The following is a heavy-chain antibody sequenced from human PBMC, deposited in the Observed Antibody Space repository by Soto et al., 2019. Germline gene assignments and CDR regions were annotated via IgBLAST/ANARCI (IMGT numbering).Heavy chain of an antibody. J-gene: IGHJ4*02. CDR3: AGDPYYYASDY. Sequence: KAGGSLRLSCAASGFTFSDHYMTWIRQAPGKGLEWVSYISSDGTTIYYTDSVKGRFTVSRDNAKNSVYLQMNSLRAEDTAVYYCAGDPYYYASDYWGQGTLVTVSS. CDR2: ISSDGTTI. V-gene: IGHV3-11*01. CDR1: GFTFSDHY. D-gene: IGHD3-10*01.